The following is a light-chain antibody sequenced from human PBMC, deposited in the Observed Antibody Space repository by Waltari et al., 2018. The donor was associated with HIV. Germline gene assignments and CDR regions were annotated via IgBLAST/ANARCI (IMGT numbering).Light chain of an antibody. Sequence: QTAVCHPAPRSGSPGQSLPNSCTGTTATVGGSNYVPGYQQHPGKAPKLMIYEVSNRPSGVSNRFSGSRSGNTASLTISGLQAEDEADYYCSSYTSSSTLVVFGGGTKLTVL. CDR3: SSYTSSSTLVV. CDR1: TATVGGSNY. J-gene: IGLJ2*01. V-gene: IGLV2-14*01. CDR2: EVS.